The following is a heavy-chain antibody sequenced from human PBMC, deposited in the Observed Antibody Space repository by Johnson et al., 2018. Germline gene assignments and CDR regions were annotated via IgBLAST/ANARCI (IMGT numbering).Heavy chain of an antibody. V-gene: IGHV3-74*02. CDR3: ARARTTSYYYDGMDV. D-gene: IGHD4-11*01. J-gene: IGHJ6*02. Sequence: VQLVESGGGFVQPGGSLRLSCAASGFTFSSYWMHWVRQAPGQGLVWVSRINSDGSSTSYADSVKGRFTISRDNAKNTLYLQMNSLRAEDTGVYYCARARTTSYYYDGMDVGGQRTTVTVS. CDR2: INSDGSST. CDR1: GFTFSSYW.